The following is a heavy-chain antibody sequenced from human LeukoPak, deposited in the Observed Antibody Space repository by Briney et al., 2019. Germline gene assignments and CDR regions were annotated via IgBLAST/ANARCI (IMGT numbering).Heavy chain of an antibody. CDR2: IYYSGST. J-gene: IGHJ6*03. Sequence: SETLSLTCTVSGGSISSYYWSWIRQSPGKGLEWIAYIYYSGSTNYNPSLKSGVTISVDKSKNQFSLKLSSVTAADTAVYYCARGTYGDYVYYYYYMDVWGKGTTVTVSS. CDR1: GGSISSYY. CDR3: ARGTYGDYVYYYYYMDV. D-gene: IGHD4-17*01. V-gene: IGHV4-59*01.